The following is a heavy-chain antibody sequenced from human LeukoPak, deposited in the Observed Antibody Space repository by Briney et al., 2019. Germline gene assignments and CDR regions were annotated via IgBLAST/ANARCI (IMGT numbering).Heavy chain of an antibody. D-gene: IGHD2-2*01. J-gene: IGHJ6*03. Sequence: SETLSLTCSVSGGPISSNTHYWDWIRQPPGKGLEWIGSIYHSGRPYYSPSLKSRVTLSVDTSKNQFLLKLTSVPAADTAGYYCASQGYCRSATCLPHTCYFYSYMDAWGKGTTITVSS. CDR1: GGPISSNTHY. V-gene: IGHV4-39*01. CDR2: IYHSGRP. CDR3: ASQGYCRSATCLPHTCYFYSYMDA.